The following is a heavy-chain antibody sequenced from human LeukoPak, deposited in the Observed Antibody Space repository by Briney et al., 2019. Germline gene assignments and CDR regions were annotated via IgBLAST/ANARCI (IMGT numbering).Heavy chain of an antibody. D-gene: IGHD6-13*01. J-gene: IGHJ3*02. CDR3: AKDLREYSSSWPDAFDI. CDR1: GFTFSSYA. V-gene: IGHV3-23*01. CDR2: ISGSGGST. Sequence: GGSLRLSCAASGFTFSSYAMSWVRQAPGKGLEWVSAISGSGGSTYYADSVKGRFTISRDNSKNTLYLQMNSLRAEDTAVYYCAKDLREYSSSWPDAFDIWGQGTVVTVSS.